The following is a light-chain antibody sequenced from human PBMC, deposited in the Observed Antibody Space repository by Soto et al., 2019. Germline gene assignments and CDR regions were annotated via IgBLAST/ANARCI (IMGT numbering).Light chain of an antibody. J-gene: IGKJ1*01. CDR1: QSLDNC. CDR3: QQYNRYWT. CDR2: DVS. Sequence: DIQMTHSPSTLSASIGDRVTITFRSSQSLDNCLALYQQKPGKAPKLLIYDVSSLESRVPSRFSGSGSETEFTLTISSLFADDFATYYCQQYNRYWTFGQGTKVDIK. V-gene: IGKV1-5*01.